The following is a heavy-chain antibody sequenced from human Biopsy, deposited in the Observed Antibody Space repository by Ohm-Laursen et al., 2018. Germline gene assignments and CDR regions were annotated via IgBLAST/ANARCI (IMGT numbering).Heavy chain of an antibody. CDR3: ARATNSTGWPYYYFYGMDV. D-gene: IGHD2/OR15-2a*01. J-gene: IGHJ6*02. CDR1: DVSISTYY. CDR2: IYYSGST. V-gene: IGHV4-59*07. Sequence: SDTLSLTCTASDVSISTYYWSWIRQTPGKGLEWIGYIYYSGSTNYNPSLKSRVTISVDTSKNQFSLRLNSVTAADTAVYYCARATNSTGWPYYYFYGMDVWGQGTTVTVSS.